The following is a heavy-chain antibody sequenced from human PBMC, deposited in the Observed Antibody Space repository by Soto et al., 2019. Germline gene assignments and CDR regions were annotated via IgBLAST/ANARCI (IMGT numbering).Heavy chain of an antibody. CDR1: GGSIISSSYY. D-gene: IGHD6-13*01. CDR2: IYYSGST. V-gene: IGHV4-39*01. Sequence: QLQLQESGPGLVKPSETLSLTCTVSGGSIISSSYYWGWIRQPPGKGLEWIVSIYYSGSTYYNPSLKRRVTISVDTSKNQSSLKLSSVTAADTAVYYCARQMLVPGALKDYSSMDVWGKGTKVTVSS. CDR3: ARQMLVPGALKDYSSMDV. J-gene: IGHJ6*03.